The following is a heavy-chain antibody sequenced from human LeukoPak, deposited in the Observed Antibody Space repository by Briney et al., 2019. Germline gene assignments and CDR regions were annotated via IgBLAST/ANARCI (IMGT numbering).Heavy chain of an antibody. Sequence: PSETLSLTCTVSGGSISSGDCYWRWIRQPPGKGLEWIGYIYYSGSTYYNPSLKSRVTISVDTSKNQFSLKLSSVTAADTAVYYCARDHYGDGNWFDPWGQGTLVTVSS. CDR1: GGSISSGDCY. J-gene: IGHJ5*02. V-gene: IGHV4-30-4*01. CDR3: ARDHYGDGNWFDP. CDR2: IYYSGST. D-gene: IGHD4-17*01.